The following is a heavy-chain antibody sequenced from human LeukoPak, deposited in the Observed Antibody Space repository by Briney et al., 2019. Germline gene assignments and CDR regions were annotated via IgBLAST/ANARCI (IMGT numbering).Heavy chain of an antibody. Sequence: PGGSLRLSCAASGFTFSSNAMNWVRQAPGKGLEWVSAISGSGGSTYYADSVKGRFTISRDNSKNTLYLQMTSLRAEDTAVYYCARADYYDSSGYNDYWGQGTLVTVSS. J-gene: IGHJ4*02. CDR3: ARADYYDSSGYNDY. D-gene: IGHD3-22*01. V-gene: IGHV3-23*01. CDR2: ISGSGGST. CDR1: GFTFSSNA.